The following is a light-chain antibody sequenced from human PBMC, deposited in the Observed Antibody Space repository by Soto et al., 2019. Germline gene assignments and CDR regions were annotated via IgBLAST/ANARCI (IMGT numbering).Light chain of an antibody. CDR1: QSLSSN. CDR2: GAS. V-gene: IGKV3-15*01. J-gene: IGKJ1*01. CDR3: HQYNDWPRT. Sequence: EIVLTQSPGTQSVSPGERATLSCRASQSLSSNLAWYQQKPGQAPRLLIYGASTRAAGIPARFSGSGSETEFTLTISSLQSEDFAVYYCHQYNDWPRTFGQGTKVDIK.